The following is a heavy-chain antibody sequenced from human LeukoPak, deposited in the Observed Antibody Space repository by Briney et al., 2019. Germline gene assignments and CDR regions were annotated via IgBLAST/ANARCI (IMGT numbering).Heavy chain of an antibody. D-gene: IGHD3/OR15-3a*01. CDR2: MNPNSGNT. J-gene: IGHJ6*03. CDR1: GYTFTSYD. V-gene: IGHV1-8*01. CDR3: ARALSWTTESYYYMDV. Sequence: ASVKVSFTASGYTFTSYDINWVRQATGQGREWMGWMNPNSGNTGYAQKFQGRVTMTKNPSISTAYMDLSSLRSEDTAVYYCARALSWTTESYYYMDVWGKGTTVTVS.